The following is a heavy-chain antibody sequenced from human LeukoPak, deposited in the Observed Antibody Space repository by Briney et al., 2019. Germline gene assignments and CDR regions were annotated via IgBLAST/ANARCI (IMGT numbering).Heavy chain of an antibody. CDR1: GFTFRSYR. CDR2: ISSSSTYI. Sequence: KSGGSLRLSCAASGFTFRSYRMNWVRQAPGKGLEWVSSISSSSTYIYYADSVKGRFTISRDNAKNSLYLQMNSLRAEDTAVYYCARDGSTVTNYYFDYWGQGTLVTVSS. V-gene: IGHV3-21*01. D-gene: IGHD4-11*01. CDR3: ARDGSTVTNYYFDY. J-gene: IGHJ4*02.